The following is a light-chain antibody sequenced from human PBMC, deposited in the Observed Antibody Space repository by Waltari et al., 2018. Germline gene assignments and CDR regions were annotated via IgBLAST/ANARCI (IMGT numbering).Light chain of an antibody. V-gene: IGLV3-1*01. CDR2: QDT. CDR3: QAWDSNTVV. Sequence: SYELTQPPSVSVSPGQTATITCSGDKLGDKYACWYQQRPGQSPTLVIYQDTTRPSGMPERLSGSNSGNTATLTIGGAQAMDEADYYCQAWDSNTVVFGGGTKLTVL. CDR1: KLGDKY. J-gene: IGLJ2*01.